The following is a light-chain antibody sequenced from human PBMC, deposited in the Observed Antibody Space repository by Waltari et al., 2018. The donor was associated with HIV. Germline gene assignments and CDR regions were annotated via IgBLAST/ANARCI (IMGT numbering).Light chain of an antibody. CDR3: QQYDDWPPIT. J-gene: IGKJ5*01. CDR2: GAS. V-gene: IGKV3-15*01. CDR1: QSVSTN. Sequence: EVVMTQSPAALSVSPGERATLSCRASQSVSTNLAWYQQKSGQGPRLLIYGASTRPTGIPAMFSGSGSGTEFTLTISSLQSEDFAVYFCQQYDDWPPITFGQGTRLEIK.